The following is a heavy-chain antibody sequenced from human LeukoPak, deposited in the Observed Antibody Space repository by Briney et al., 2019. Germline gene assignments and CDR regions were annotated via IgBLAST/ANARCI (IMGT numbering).Heavy chain of an antibody. J-gene: IGHJ4*02. CDR1: GFTFTTYS. Sequence: PGWSLRLSCAASGFTFTTYSMNLVRQAPGTGREGIFYSSGGSDTMYYAGSVKGRFTTSRDKARITLCLQLNSLRAEDEAVYFCGRVTVGGTAEYFDSWGQGTLVTVSS. CDR2: SSGGSDTM. V-gene: IGHV3-48*01. D-gene: IGHD1-26*01. CDR3: GRVTVGGTAEYFDS.